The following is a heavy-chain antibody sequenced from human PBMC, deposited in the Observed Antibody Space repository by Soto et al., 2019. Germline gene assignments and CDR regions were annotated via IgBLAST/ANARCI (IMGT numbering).Heavy chain of an antibody. CDR3: ARRPSSSLFDY. CDR1: GGSISSTNYY. Sequence: QLQLQESGPGLVKPSETLSLTCTVSGGSISSTNYYWGWIRQPPGKGLEWIGIIYYSGSSYYNPSLKSRVTKSVDTSKNQFSLKLSSVTAADTAMYYCARRPSSSLFDYWGQGTLVTVSS. D-gene: IGHD6-13*01. V-gene: IGHV4-39*01. CDR2: IYYSGSS. J-gene: IGHJ4*02.